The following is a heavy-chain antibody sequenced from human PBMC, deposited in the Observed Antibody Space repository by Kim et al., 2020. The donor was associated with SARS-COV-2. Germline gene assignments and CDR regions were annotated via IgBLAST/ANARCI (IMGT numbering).Heavy chain of an antibody. D-gene: IGHD3-10*01. J-gene: IGHJ4*02. Sequence: SETLSLTCAVYGGSFSGYYWSWIRQPPGKGLEWIGEINHSGSTNYNPSLKSRVTISVDTSKNQFSLKLSSVTAADTAVYYCAEGTMVRGVPFDYWGQGTLVTVSS. V-gene: IGHV4-34*01. CDR1: GGSFSGYY. CDR2: INHSGST. CDR3: AEGTMVRGVPFDY.